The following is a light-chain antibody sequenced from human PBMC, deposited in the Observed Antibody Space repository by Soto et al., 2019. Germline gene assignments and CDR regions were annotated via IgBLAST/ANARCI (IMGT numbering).Light chain of an antibody. CDR1: SSNIGNHY. CDR3: ATWDTSLSAGL. CDR2: DTY. Sequence: QSVLTQPPSVSAAPGQNVTISCSGSSSNIGNHYVSWYQHLPGTAPKLLIYDTYKRPSGIPDRISGSKPGPSATLDITGLQTGDEADYYCATWDTSLSAGLFGSGTKSPS. J-gene: IGLJ1*01. V-gene: IGLV1-51*01.